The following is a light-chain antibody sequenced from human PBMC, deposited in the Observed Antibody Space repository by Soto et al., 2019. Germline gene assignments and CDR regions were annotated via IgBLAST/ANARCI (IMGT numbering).Light chain of an antibody. CDR3: QQTYSLPRT. Sequence: DVQMTQSPSSLSACVGGRVTIACRASQTVSKFVNWYQQKPGKVPDLLIYSASTLYSGVPSRFSGSGSGTDFTLTITNLQPEDFATYYCQQTYSLPRTFAQGTKVDIK. CDR2: SAS. J-gene: IGKJ1*01. CDR1: QTVSKF. V-gene: IGKV1-39*01.